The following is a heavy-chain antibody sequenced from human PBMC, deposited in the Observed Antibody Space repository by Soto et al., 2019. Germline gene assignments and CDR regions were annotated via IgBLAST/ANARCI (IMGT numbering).Heavy chain of an antibody. J-gene: IGHJ4*01. CDR3: TRLISAAQDY. D-gene: IGHD3-10*01. V-gene: IGHV3-73*01. CDR1: GFVFKDSS. CDR2: IRDRAFSYAT. Sequence: EVLLVESGGGLVQPGGSLKLSCAASGFVFKDSSMHWVRQASGKGLEWVGRIRDRAFSYATAYAASVKGRFTISRDDSTNTAYLQMNSLKTEDTAIYYCTRLISAAQDYWGHGTLVTVSS.